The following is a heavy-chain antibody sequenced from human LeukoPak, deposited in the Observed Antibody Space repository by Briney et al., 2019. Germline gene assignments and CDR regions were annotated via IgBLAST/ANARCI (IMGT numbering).Heavy chain of an antibody. Sequence: GGSLRLSCAASGFTFSSYSMNWVRPAPGTGLEWVSYISSSGSTIYYADSVKGRFTISRDNAKNTLYLQMNSLRAEDTAVYYCAKSSEIAAAGIDYWGQGTLVTVSS. CDR1: GFTFSSYS. CDR2: ISSSGSTI. CDR3: AKSSEIAAAGIDY. V-gene: IGHV3-48*04. J-gene: IGHJ4*02. D-gene: IGHD6-13*01.